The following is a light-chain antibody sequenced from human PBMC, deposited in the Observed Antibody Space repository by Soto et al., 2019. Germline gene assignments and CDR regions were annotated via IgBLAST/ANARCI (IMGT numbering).Light chain of an antibody. CDR3: QSYDSSLSGVL. V-gene: IGLV1-40*01. Sequence: QSVLTQPPSVSGAPGQRITISCTGSSSNIGTDSDVHWYQQLPGTAPKLLIYRNNNRPSGVPDRFSGSKSGTSASLAITGLQAEDEADYYCQSYDSSLSGVLFGGGTKLTVL. J-gene: IGLJ2*01. CDR1: SSNIGTDSD. CDR2: RNN.